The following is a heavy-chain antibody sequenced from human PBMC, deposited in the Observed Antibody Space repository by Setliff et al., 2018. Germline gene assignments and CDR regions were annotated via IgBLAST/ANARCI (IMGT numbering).Heavy chain of an antibody. CDR2: TNNDGSTI. CDR1: GFTFSSYW. CDR3: ARGGARGSPGKMDV. J-gene: IGHJ6*04. V-gene: IGHV3-74*01. D-gene: IGHD3-10*01. Sequence: TGGSLRLSCAASGFTFSSYWMHWVRQAPGKGLVWVSRTNNDGSTINHADSVKGRFTISRDNAKNTLYLQMNSLRAEDTAVYYCARGGARGSPGKMDVWGKGTTVTVSS.